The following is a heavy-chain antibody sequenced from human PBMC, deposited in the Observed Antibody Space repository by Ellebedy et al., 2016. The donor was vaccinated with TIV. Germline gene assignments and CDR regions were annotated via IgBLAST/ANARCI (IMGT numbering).Heavy chain of an antibody. CDR3: ARWDSGFLSGVYYNYGMDV. Sequence: ASVKVSCXTSGYSFSDYYMYWVRQAPGQGLEWMGWISPNNGGTDYAQKFQGRVTMTRDTSITTAYMELSSLRSEDTAVYYCARWDSGFLSGVYYNYGMDVWGQGTTVTVSS. CDR1: GYSFSDYY. D-gene: IGHD5-12*01. J-gene: IGHJ6*02. CDR2: ISPNNGGT. V-gene: IGHV1-2*02.